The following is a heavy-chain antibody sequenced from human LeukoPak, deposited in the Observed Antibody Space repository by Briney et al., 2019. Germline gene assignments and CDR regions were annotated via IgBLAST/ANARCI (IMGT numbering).Heavy chain of an antibody. Sequence: GASVKVSCKASGYTFTSYAMNWVRQAPGQGLEWMGWINTNTGNPTYAQGFTGRFVFSLDTSVSTAYLQISSLKAEDTAVYYCARDGLLWFMTSGKPYYGMDVWGQGTTVTVSS. J-gene: IGHJ6*02. CDR2: INTNTGNP. CDR1: GYTFTSYA. CDR3: ARDGLLWFMTSGKPYYGMDV. D-gene: IGHD3-10*01. V-gene: IGHV7-4-1*02.